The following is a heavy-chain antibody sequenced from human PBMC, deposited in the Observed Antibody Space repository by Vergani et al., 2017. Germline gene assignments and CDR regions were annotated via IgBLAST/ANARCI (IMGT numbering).Heavy chain of an antibody. J-gene: IGHJ5*02. CDR1: AVSISSGSYY. D-gene: IGHD6-19*01. Sequence: QLQLQQSGPGLVKPSETLFLNCTVSAVSISSGSYYWGWLRQPPGKSLEWIGIIYYSGLTYYNPSLKSRVAISVDTSKNQFSLKLTSVTAADTAVYYGASDTHSGQRADRWGQGILVTVTS. CDR2: IYYSGLT. CDR3: ASDTHSGQRADR. V-gene: IGHV4-39*01.